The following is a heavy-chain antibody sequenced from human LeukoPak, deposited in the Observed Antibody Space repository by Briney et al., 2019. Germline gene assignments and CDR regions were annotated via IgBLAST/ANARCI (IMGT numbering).Heavy chain of an antibody. V-gene: IGHV3-33*01. CDR3: ARELAWTVTTKPLDY. CDR1: GFTFSSYG. J-gene: IGHJ4*02. D-gene: IGHD4-17*01. CDR2: IWYDGSNK. Sequence: AGGSLRLSCAASGFTFSSYGMHWVRQAPGKGLEWVAVIWYDGSNKYYADSVKGRFTISRDNSKNTLYLQMNSLRAEDTAVYYCARELAWTVTTKPLDYWGQGTLVTVSS.